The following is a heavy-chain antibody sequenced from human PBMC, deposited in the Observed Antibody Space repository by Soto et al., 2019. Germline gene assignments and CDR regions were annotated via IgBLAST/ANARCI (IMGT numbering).Heavy chain of an antibody. CDR1: GYTFTSYG. D-gene: IGHD3-22*01. V-gene: IGHV1-18*01. Sequence: ASLKVSCKASGYTFTSYGISWVRQAPGQGLEWMGWISAYNGNTNYAQKLQGRVTMTTDTSTSTAYMELRSLRSDDTAVYYCARPSYYYDSSGYYSRGGYGMDVWGQGTTVTVSS. CDR2: ISAYNGNT. CDR3: ARPSYYYDSSGYYSRGGYGMDV. J-gene: IGHJ6*02.